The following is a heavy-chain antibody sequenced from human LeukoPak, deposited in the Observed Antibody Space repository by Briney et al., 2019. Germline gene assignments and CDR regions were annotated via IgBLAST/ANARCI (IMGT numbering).Heavy chain of an antibody. CDR3: AKAGGWPNYYYYGMDV. Sequence: GGSLRLTCAASGFTFSSYAMSWVRQAPGKGLEWVSAISGSGGSTYYADSVKGRFTISRDNSKNTLYLQMNSLRAEDTAVYYCAKAGGWPNYYYYGMDVWGQGTTVTVSS. D-gene: IGHD6-19*01. CDR1: GFTFSSYA. V-gene: IGHV3-23*01. CDR2: ISGSGGST. J-gene: IGHJ6*02.